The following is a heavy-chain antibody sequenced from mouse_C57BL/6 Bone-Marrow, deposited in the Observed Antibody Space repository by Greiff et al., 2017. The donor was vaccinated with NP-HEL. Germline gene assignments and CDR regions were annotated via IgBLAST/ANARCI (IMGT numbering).Heavy chain of an antibody. CDR3: ARGFAY. V-gene: IGHV1-59*01. CDR1: GYTFTSYW. J-gene: IGHJ3*01. CDR2: IDPSASYT. Sequence: QVQLQQPGAELVRPGTSVKLSCKASGYTFTSYWMHWVKQRPGQGLEWLGVIDPSASYTNYNQKFKGKATLTVDTSSSTAYMQLSSLTSEDSAVYYCARGFAYWGQGTLVTVSA.